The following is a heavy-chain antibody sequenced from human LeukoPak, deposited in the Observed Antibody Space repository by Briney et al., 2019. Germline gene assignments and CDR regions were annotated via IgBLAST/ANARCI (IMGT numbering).Heavy chain of an antibody. CDR1: GGSISSYY. V-gene: IGHV4-39*01. Sequence: SETPSLTCTVSGGSISSYYWGWIRQPPGKGLEWLGSIYYSGSTYYNPSLKSRVTISVDTSKNQFSLKLSSVTAADTAVYYCARSKSLWFGVFDYWGEGALGTVSS. CDR3: ARSKSLWFGVFDY. J-gene: IGHJ4*02. D-gene: IGHD3-10*01. CDR2: IYYSGST.